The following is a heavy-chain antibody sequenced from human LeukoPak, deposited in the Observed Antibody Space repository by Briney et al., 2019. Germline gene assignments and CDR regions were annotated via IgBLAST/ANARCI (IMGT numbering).Heavy chain of an antibody. D-gene: IGHD2-8*01. V-gene: IGHV4-39*07. J-gene: IGHJ3*02. CDR1: GGSISSSSYY. Sequence: SETLSLTCTVSGGSISSSSYYWGWIRQPPGKGLEWIGSIYYSGSTYYNPSLKSRVTISVDTSKNQFSLKLSSVTAADTAVYYCARMYGVDAFDIWGQGTMVTVSS. CDR2: IYYSGST. CDR3: ARMYGVDAFDI.